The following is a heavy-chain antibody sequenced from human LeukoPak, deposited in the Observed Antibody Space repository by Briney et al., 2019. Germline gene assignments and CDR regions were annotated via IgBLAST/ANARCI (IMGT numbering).Heavy chain of an antibody. J-gene: IGHJ4*02. Sequence: HSGGSLRLSCAASGFTFGNYAMSWVRQAPGKGLQWVSTIASYGGTTYYADSVKGRFTISRDNSKNTLYLQMNSLRAEDTAVYYCAKGSVQLAIRYYFDYWGQGTLVTVSS. CDR2: IASYGGTT. D-gene: IGHD3-10*01. V-gene: IGHV3-23*01. CDR3: AKGSVQLAIRYYFDY. CDR1: GFTFGNYA.